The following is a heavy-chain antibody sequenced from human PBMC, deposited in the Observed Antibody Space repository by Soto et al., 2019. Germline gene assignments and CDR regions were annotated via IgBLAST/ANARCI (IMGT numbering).Heavy chain of an antibody. CDR1: GGSISSYY. CDR3: ARVKLAYGSGSFNAFDI. J-gene: IGHJ3*02. V-gene: IGHV4-59*01. Sequence: SETLSLTCTISGGSISSYYWSLIRQPPGKGLEWIGYIYYSGSTNYNPSLKSRVTISVDTSKNQFSLKLSSVTAADTAVYYCARVKLAYGSGSFNAFDIWGQGTMVTVS. D-gene: IGHD3-10*01. CDR2: IYYSGST.